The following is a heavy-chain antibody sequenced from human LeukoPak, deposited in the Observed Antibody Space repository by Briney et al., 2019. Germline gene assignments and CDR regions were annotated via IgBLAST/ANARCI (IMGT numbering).Heavy chain of an antibody. J-gene: IGHJ4*02. CDR2: INPNSGGT. CDR3: ARADIVGATPGPFDY. CDR1: GYTFTGYY. Sequence: GASVTVSCKASGYTFTGYYMHWVRQAHGQGLEWMGWINPNSGGTNYAQKFQGRVTMTRDTSISTAYMELSRLRSDDTAVYYCARADIVGATPGPFDYWGQGTLVTVSS. D-gene: IGHD1-26*01. V-gene: IGHV1-2*02.